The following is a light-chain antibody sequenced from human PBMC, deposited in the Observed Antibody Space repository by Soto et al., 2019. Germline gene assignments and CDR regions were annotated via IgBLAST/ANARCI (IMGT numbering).Light chain of an antibody. CDR2: GAS. V-gene: IGKV3-20*01. CDR3: KQHGSTLFP. J-gene: IGKJ3*01. Sequence: EIVLTQSPGTLSLSPGERATPSCRASQSVTSNYLAWYQQKPGQAPRLLIYGASRRATGIPDRFSGSWSGTDFTLTIGRLEPEDFAVYYCKQHGSTLFPFCPGTKVDIK. CDR1: QSVTSNY.